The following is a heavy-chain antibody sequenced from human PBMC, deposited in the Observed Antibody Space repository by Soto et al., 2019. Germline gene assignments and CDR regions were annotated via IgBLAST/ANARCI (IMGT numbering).Heavy chain of an antibody. CDR3: AREDSSGYYGAGY. J-gene: IGHJ4*02. V-gene: IGHV3-21*01. CDR2: ISSSSSYI. Sequence: EVQLVESGGGLVKPGGSLRLSCAASGFTFSSYSMNWVRQAPGKGLEWVSSISSSSSYIYYADSVKGRFTISRDNAKNALDLQMNSLRAEDTAVYYCAREDSSGYYGAGYLGQGTLVTVSS. D-gene: IGHD3-22*01. CDR1: GFTFSSYS.